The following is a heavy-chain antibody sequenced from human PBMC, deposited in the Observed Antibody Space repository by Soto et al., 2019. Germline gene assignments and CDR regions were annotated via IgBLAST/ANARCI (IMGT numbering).Heavy chain of an antibody. D-gene: IGHD6-13*01. J-gene: IGHJ4*02. CDR3: ARGLWQQLVFDY. CDR1: GGSISSGPYS. Sequence: SETLSLTCLVSGGSISSGPYSWGWLRQPPGKGLEWIGTFHHSGRTYYSPSLETRVTISVDTSKNQFSLKLSSVTAADTAVYYCARGLWQQLVFDYWGQGTLVTVSS. V-gene: IGHV4-39*01. CDR2: FHHSGRT.